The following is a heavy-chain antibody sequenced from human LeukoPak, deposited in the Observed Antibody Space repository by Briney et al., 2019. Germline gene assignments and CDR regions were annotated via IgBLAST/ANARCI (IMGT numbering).Heavy chain of an antibody. CDR2: VFFTGNT. Sequence: PSETLSLTCTVSGGSISSSYYYWGWVRQPPGKGLEWLGYVFFTGNTNYHPSLKSRLTISVDTSRTQFSLKLNSVTAADTAVYFCARHVSITYAHFDQWGQGALVSVSS. CDR1: GGSISSSYYY. J-gene: IGHJ4*02. CDR3: ARHVSITYAHFDQ. V-gene: IGHV4-61*05. D-gene: IGHD2-2*01.